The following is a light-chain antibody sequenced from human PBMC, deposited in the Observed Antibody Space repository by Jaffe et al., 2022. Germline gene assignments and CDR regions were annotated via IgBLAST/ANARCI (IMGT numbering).Light chain of an antibody. J-gene: IGKJ1*01. Sequence: DIQMTQSPSTLSTSVGDRVTITCRASQSIVGWLAWYQQKPGKAPKLLIYQASNLEGGVPSRFSGSGFGTEFTLTISSLQPDDFGTYYCQQYKSYPRTFGQGTKVEIK. V-gene: IGKV1-5*03. CDR2: QAS. CDR3: QQYKSYPRT. CDR1: QSIVGW.